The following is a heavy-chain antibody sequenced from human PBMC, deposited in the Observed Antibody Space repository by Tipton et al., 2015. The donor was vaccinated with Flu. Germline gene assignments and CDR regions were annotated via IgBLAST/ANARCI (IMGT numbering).Heavy chain of an antibody. J-gene: IGHJ4*02. CDR3: ARGLRFLGWDY. D-gene: IGHD3-3*01. Sequence: SLRLSCAASGFTFSSYSMNWVRQAPGKGLEWVSYISSSSSTIYYADSVKGRFTISRDNAKNSLYLQMNSLRAEDTAVYYCARGLRFLGWDYWGQGTLVTVSS. CDR2: ISSSSSTI. V-gene: IGHV3-48*01. CDR1: GFTFSSYS.